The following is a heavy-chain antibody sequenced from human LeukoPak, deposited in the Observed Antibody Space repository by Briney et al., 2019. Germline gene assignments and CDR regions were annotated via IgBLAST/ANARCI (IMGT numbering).Heavy chain of an antibody. V-gene: IGHV4-59*10. CDR3: ARNYCSSTSCYDAFDI. CDR1: GGSFSGYY. D-gene: IGHD2-2*01. J-gene: IGHJ3*02. CDR2: IYTSEST. Sequence: SETLSLTCAVHGGSFSGYYWSWIRQPAGKGLEWIGRIYTSESTNYNPSLRSRVTMSVDTSKYQFSLKLNSVTAADTAVYYCARNYCSSTSCYDAFDIWGQGTMVTVSS.